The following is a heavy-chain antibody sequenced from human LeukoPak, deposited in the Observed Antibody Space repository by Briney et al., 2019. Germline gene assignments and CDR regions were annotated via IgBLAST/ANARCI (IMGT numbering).Heavy chain of an antibody. Sequence: SETLSLTCTVSGGSISSYYWSWIRQPPGKGLEWIGYIYYSGSTNHNPSLKSRVTISVDTSKNQFSLKLSSVTAADTAVYYCARRAHGSFDYWGQGTLVTVSS. V-gene: IGHV4-59*08. J-gene: IGHJ4*02. CDR1: GGSISSYY. CDR3: ARRAHGSFDY. D-gene: IGHD5-24*01. CDR2: IYYSGST.